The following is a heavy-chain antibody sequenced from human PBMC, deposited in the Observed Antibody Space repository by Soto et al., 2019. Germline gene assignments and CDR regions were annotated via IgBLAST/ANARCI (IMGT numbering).Heavy chain of an antibody. J-gene: IGHJ5*02. D-gene: IGHD2-15*01. CDR1: GGSISSGGYY. Sequence: PSETLSLTCTVSGGSISSGGYYWSWIRQHPGKGLEYIGYIYYSGSTYYNPPLESRVTISVDTSKNLFSLKLSSVTAADTAVYYCAMGLGCCSGGRCLAWFDPWSQGTLVTVSS. CDR3: AMGLGCCSGGRCLAWFDP. V-gene: IGHV4-31*03. CDR2: IYYSGST.